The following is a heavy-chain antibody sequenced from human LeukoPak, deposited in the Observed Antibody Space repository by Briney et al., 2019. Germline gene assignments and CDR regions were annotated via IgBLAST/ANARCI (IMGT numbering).Heavy chain of an antibody. V-gene: IGHV4-34*01. CDR3: ARRYYYNLGSFPFDF. J-gene: IGHJ4*02. D-gene: IGHD3-10*01. CDR2: IHNSGTT. Sequence: SETLSLTCAVSGGPFSGYFWSWIRQSSGKGLEWIGEIHNSGTTNYNPSLNSRVTISEDTSKNQFYLNLSSVTAADTAVYYCARRYYYNLGSFPFDFWGQGTLITVSS. CDR1: GGPFSGYF.